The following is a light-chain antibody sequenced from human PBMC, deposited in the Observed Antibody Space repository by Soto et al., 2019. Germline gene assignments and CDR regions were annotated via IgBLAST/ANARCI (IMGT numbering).Light chain of an antibody. CDR1: QSVSSH. V-gene: IGKV3-11*01. CDR3: QQHSNWPPSLT. CDR2: GAS. J-gene: IGKJ4*01. Sequence: EIVLTQSPATLSLTLGDRATLSCRASQSVSSHLAWYQQKPGQPPRLLIYGASNRATGIPARFSGSGSGTDFTHSINDLGPGDFGVYYCQQHSNWPPSLTFGGGTKVEIK.